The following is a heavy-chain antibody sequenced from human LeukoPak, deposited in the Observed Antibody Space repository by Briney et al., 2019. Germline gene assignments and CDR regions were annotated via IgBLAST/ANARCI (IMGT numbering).Heavy chain of an antibody. V-gene: IGHV3-30-3*01. Sequence: GRSLRLSCAASGFTFSSYAMHWVRQAPGKGLEWVAVISYDGSNKYYADSVKGRFTISRDNSENTLYLQMNSLRAEDTAVYYCASEQWPYYFDYWGQGTLVTVSS. CDR1: GFTFSSYA. D-gene: IGHD6-19*01. CDR2: ISYDGSNK. J-gene: IGHJ4*02. CDR3: ASEQWPYYFDY.